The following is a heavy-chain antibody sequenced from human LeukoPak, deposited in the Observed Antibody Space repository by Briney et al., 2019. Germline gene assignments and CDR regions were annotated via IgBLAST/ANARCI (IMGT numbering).Heavy chain of an antibody. CDR2: IIPIFGTA. V-gene: IGHV1-69*13. CDR3: ARDLAYYGSGSYYYYGMDV. CDR1: GYTFTTFG. D-gene: IGHD3-10*01. Sequence: SVKVSCKTSGYTFTTFGITWVRQAPGQGLEWMGGIIPIFGTANYAQKFQGRVTITADESTSTAYMELSSLRSEDTAVYYCARDLAYYGSGSYYYYGMDVWGQGTTVTVSS. J-gene: IGHJ6*02.